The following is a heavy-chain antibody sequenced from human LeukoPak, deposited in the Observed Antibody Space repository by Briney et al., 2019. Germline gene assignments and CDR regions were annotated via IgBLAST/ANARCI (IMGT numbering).Heavy chain of an antibody. V-gene: IGHV4-59*01. J-gene: IGHJ4*02. CDR3: ASQLGGTTFH. D-gene: IGHD1/OR15-1a*01. CDR1: GVSINTYF. CDR2: VYYTGIT. Sequence: SETLSLTCTVSGVSINTYFWSWIRQPPGKGLEWIGYVYYTGITNYNPSLKSRVPISLDTSKNQFSLRLNSVTAAETAVYYCASQLGGTTFHWGQGTLVTVSS.